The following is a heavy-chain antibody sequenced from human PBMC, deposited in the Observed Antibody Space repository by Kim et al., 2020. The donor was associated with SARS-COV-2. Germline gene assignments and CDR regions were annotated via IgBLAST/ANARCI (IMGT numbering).Heavy chain of an antibody. D-gene: IGHD1-26*01. V-gene: IGHV3-30*07. Sequence: VKGRFTISRDNSKTTLYLQMNSLRAEDTAVYYCARELSGGGSYYAYYFDYWGQGTLVTVSS. CDR3: ARELSGGGSYYAYYFDY. J-gene: IGHJ4*02.